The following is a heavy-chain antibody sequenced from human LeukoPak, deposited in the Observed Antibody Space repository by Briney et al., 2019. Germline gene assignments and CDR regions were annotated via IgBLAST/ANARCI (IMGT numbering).Heavy chain of an antibody. CDR3: ARGGGGPYDILTGRDAFDI. V-gene: IGHV1-69*05. J-gene: IGHJ3*02. D-gene: IGHD3-9*01. CDR2: IIPIFGTA. CDR1: GYTFTSYG. Sequence: SVKVSCKASGYTFTSYGISWVRQAPGQGLEWMGGIIPIFGTANYAQKFQGRVTITTDESTSTAYMELSSLRSEDTAVYYCARGGGGPYDILTGRDAFDIWGQGTMVTVSS.